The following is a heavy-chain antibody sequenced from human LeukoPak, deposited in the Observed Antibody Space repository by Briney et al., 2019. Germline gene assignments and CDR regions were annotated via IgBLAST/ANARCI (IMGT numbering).Heavy chain of an antibody. J-gene: IGHJ5*02. Sequence: SETLSLTCIVSGGSISRYYWSWIRQPPGKGLEWIGYIYYSGSTIYNPSLKSRVTISVDTSKNQFSLHLSSVTAADTAVYYCARDLLDYNNMGCFDPWGQGTLVTVS. CDR1: GGSISRYY. CDR2: IYYSGST. CDR3: ARDLLDYNNMGCFDP. D-gene: IGHD4-11*01. V-gene: IGHV4-59*01.